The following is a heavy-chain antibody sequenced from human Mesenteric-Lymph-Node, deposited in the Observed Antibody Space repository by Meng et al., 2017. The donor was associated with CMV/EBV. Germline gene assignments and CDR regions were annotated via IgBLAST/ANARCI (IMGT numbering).Heavy chain of an antibody. CDR1: GFTFSSYA. Sequence: GESLKISCAASGFTFSSYAMSWVRQAPGKGLEWVSYISSSGSTIYYADSVKGRFTISRDNAKNSLYLQMNSLRAEDTAVYYCARGAPTGDYADYWGQGTLVTVSS. CDR3: ARGAPTGDYADY. J-gene: IGHJ4*02. V-gene: IGHV3-48*04. D-gene: IGHD4-17*01. CDR2: ISSSGSTI.